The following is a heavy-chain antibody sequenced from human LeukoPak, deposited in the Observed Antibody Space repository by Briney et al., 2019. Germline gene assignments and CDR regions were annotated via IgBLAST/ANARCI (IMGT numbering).Heavy chain of an antibody. CDR3: ARELREAAAGTNFYYGMDV. J-gene: IGHJ6*02. D-gene: IGHD6-13*01. CDR2: ISAYNGIT. Sequence: ASVKVSCKASGYSFTSYGISWVRQAPGQGPEWMGWISAYNGITKYAQKLQGRVTLTSDTSTRTAYMDLRSLTSGDTAVYYCARELREAAAGTNFYYGMDVWGQGTTVTVSS. V-gene: IGHV1-18*01. CDR1: GYSFTSYG.